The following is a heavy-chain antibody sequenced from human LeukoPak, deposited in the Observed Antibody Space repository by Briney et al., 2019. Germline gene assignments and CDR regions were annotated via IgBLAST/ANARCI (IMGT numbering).Heavy chain of an antibody. J-gene: IGHJ4*02. V-gene: IGHV1-69*13. Sequence: GASVKVSCKASGGTFSSYAISWVRQAPGQGLGWMGGIIPIFGTANYAQKFQGRVTITADESTSTAYMELSSLRSEDTAVYYCARGNSGSYLEGGYWGQGTLVTVSS. CDR2: IIPIFGTA. CDR1: GGTFSSYA. CDR3: ARGNSGSYLEGGY. D-gene: IGHD1-26*01.